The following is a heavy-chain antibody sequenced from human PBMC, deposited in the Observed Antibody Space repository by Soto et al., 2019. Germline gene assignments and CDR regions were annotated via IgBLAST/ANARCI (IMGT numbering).Heavy chain of an antibody. CDR3: ARRSSSSWRWFDP. Sequence: QLQLQESGPGLVKPSETLSLTCTVSGGSISSSSYYWGWIRQPPGKGLEWIGSIYYSGSTYYNPSPKRRVTTSVDTSTNQFSQKLRSVTAADPAVYYCARRSSSSWRWFDPWGQGTLVTVSS. J-gene: IGHJ5*02. CDR2: IYYSGST. V-gene: IGHV4-39*01. CDR1: GGSISSSSYY. D-gene: IGHD6-13*01.